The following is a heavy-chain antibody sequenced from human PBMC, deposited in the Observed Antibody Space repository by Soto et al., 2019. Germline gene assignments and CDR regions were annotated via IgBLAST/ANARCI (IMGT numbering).Heavy chain of an antibody. CDR1: GGTFSSYA. V-gene: IGHV1-69*13. CDR2: IIPIFGTA. D-gene: IGHD1-26*01. J-gene: IGHJ4*02. Sequence: SVKVSCKASGGTFSSYAISWVRQAPGQGLEWMGGIIPIFGTANYAQKFQGRVTITADESTSTAYMELSSLRSEDTAVYFCARVGGVGAPPGADYWGQGTLVTVSS. CDR3: ARVGGVGAPPGADY.